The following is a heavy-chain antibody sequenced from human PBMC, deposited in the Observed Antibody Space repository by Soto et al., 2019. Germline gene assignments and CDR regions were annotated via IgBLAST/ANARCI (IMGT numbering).Heavy chain of an antibody. Sequence: PGGSLRLSCAASGFTFSSYAISWVRQAPGKVLEWGSAISGSGGSTYYADSVKGRFTISRDNSKNTLYLQMNSVRAEDMVVYYCAKRKCFIDYWGQGTLVTVSS. CDR2: ISGSGGST. D-gene: IGHD3-16*01. CDR3: AKRKCFIDY. J-gene: IGHJ4*02. CDR1: GFTFSSYA. V-gene: IGHV3-23*01.